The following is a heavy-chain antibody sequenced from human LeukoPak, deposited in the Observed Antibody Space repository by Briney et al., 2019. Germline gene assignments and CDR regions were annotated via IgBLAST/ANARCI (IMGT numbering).Heavy chain of an antibody. V-gene: IGHV3-43*02. CDR1: GFTFDDYA. CDR3: AKDLAGGRGWYYFDY. J-gene: IGHJ4*02. CDR2: ISGDGGST. Sequence: GGSLRLSCAASGFTFDDYAMHWVRQAPGKGLEWVSLISGDGGSTYYADSVKGRFTISRDNSKNSLYLQMNSLRTEDTALYYCAKDLAGGRGWYYFDYWGQGTLDTVSS. D-gene: IGHD2-15*01.